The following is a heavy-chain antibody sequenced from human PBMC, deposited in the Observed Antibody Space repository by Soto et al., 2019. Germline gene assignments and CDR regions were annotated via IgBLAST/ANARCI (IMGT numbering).Heavy chain of an antibody. V-gene: IGHV1-2*04. Sequence: ASVKVSCKASGYTFTGYYMHWVRQAPGQGLEWMGWINPNSGGTNYAQKFQGWVTMTRDTSISTAYMELSRLRSDDTAVYYCARARVAADGSAVDYWGQGTLVTVSS. CDR1: GYTFTGYY. J-gene: IGHJ4*02. CDR3: ARARVAADGSAVDY. CDR2: INPNSGGT. D-gene: IGHD6-13*01.